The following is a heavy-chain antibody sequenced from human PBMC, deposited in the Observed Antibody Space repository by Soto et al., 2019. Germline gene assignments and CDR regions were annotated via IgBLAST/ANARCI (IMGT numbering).Heavy chain of an antibody. Sequence: EVQLVESGGGLVKPGGSLRLSCAASGFNFNTYAMNWVRQAPGKGLEWVSYISSGRIYIYYAESVKGRFTVSRDNAKNSLDLEMNSLRAEDTAIYYCARDRGDSGFFELWGRGTLVTVSS. D-gene: IGHD2-21*02. CDR2: ISSGRIYI. CDR3: ARDRGDSGFFEL. V-gene: IGHV3-21*01. CDR1: GFNFNTYA. J-gene: IGHJ2*01.